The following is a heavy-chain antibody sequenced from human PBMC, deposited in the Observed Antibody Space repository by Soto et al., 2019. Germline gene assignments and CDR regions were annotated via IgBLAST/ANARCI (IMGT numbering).Heavy chain of an antibody. J-gene: IGHJ4*02. CDR1: GGSISSGDYY. CDR2: IYYSGST. Sequence: SETLSLTCIVSGGSISSGDYYWSWIRQPPGKGLEWIGYIYYSGSTYYNPSLKSRVTISVDTSKNQFSLKLSSVTAADTAVYYCARDGGDILTGYTSSYWGQGTLVTVSS. D-gene: IGHD3-9*01. V-gene: IGHV4-30-4*01. CDR3: ARDGGDILTGYTSSY.